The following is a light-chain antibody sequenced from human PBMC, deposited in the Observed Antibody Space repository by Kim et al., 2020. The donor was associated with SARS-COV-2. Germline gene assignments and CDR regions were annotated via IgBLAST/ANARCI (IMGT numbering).Light chain of an antibody. CDR2: TTS. J-gene: IGKJ2*03. Sequence: GDRVTITCRASQSINTWLDWYQQKPGKPPKLLIYTTSNLERGVPSRFSGSGSGTEFTLTISSLQPDDFATYYCQQYHRYFSFGQGTKLEI. V-gene: IGKV1-5*03. CDR3: QQYHRYFS. CDR1: QSINTW.